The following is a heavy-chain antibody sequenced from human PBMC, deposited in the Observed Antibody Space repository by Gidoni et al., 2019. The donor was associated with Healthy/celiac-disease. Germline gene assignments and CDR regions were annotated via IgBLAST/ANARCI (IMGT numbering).Heavy chain of an antibody. CDR3: ARGRLSRGAIPGFDY. D-gene: IGHD3-10*01. J-gene: IGHJ4*02. CDR1: GGSISSGGYY. CDR2: IYYSGST. Sequence: QVQLQESGPGLVKPSQTLSLTCTVSGGSISSGGYYWSWIRQHPGKGLEWIGYIYYSGSTYYNPSLKSRVTISVDTSKNQFSLKLSSVTAADTAVYYCARGRLSRGAIPGFDYWGQGTLVTVSS. V-gene: IGHV4-31*03.